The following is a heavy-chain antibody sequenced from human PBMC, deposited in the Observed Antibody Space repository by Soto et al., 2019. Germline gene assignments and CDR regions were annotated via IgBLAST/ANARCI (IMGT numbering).Heavy chain of an antibody. CDR1: GFTVSSNY. Sequence: GGSLRLSCAASGFTVSSNYMSWVRQAPGKGLEWVSIIYSGGTTYYAESVKGRFTISRDNSKNTLYLQMNSLRAEDTAVYYCARGFQWPSVFEYWGQGTLVTVSS. J-gene: IGHJ4*02. CDR2: IYSGGTT. D-gene: IGHD6-19*01. V-gene: IGHV3-53*01. CDR3: ARGFQWPSVFEY.